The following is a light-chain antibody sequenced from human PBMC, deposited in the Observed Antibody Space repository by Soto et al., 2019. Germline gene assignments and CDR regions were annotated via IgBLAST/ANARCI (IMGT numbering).Light chain of an antibody. CDR2: DAS. CDR1: QDISNY. V-gene: IGKV1-33*01. CDR3: QQYDNLPIT. J-gene: IGKJ4*01. Sequence: DIQMTQSPSSLSASVGDRFTITCQASQDISNYLNWYQQKPGKAPKLLIYDASNLETGVPSRFSGSGSGTDFTFTISSLQPEDIATYYCQQYDNLPITFGGGTKVDNK.